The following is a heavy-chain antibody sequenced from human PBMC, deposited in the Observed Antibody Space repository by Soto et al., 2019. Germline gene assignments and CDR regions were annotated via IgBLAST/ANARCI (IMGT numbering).Heavy chain of an antibody. J-gene: IGHJ5*02. Sequence: QLQLQESGPGLVKPSETLSLTCTVSGGSISSSSYYWGWIRQPPGKGLEWIGSIYYSGSTYYNPSLKSRVTISVDTSKNQFSLKLSSVTAADTAVYYCARRAVVPAAIGGYWFDPWGQGTLVTVSS. CDR3: ARRAVVPAAIGGYWFDP. CDR2: IYYSGST. CDR1: GGSISSSSYY. D-gene: IGHD2-2*02. V-gene: IGHV4-39*01.